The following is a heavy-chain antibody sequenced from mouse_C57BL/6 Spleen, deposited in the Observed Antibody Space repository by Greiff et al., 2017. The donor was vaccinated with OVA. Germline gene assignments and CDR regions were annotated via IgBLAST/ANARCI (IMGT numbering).Heavy chain of an antibody. CDR1: GYTFTSYW. CDR3: AKEGVYDYLYAMDD. D-gene: IGHD2-4*01. V-gene: IGHV1-64*01. CDR2: IHPNSGST. J-gene: IGHJ4*01. Sequence: QVQLKQPGAELVKPGASVKLSCKASGYTFTSYWMHWVKQRPGQGLEWIGMIHPNSGSTNYNEKFKSKATLTVDKSSSTAYMQLSSLTSEDSAVYYCAKEGVYDYLYAMDDWGQGTSVTVSS.